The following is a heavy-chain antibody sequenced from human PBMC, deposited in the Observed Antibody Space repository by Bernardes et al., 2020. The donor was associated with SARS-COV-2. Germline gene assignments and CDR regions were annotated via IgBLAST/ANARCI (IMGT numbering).Heavy chain of an antibody. CDR3: ARDKWRGGYPVPFY. D-gene: IGHD2-15*01. V-gene: IGHV3-21*01. CDR1: GFTFSSYH. CDR2: ISSSSSYI. J-gene: IGHJ4*02. Sequence: VGSLRLSCAASGFTFSSYHMTWVRQAPGQGLAWVASISSSSSYIYYGDSVKGRFTISRDNAKNSVDLQMNSLRVEDTAVYYCARDKWRGGYPVPFYWGQGILVTVSS.